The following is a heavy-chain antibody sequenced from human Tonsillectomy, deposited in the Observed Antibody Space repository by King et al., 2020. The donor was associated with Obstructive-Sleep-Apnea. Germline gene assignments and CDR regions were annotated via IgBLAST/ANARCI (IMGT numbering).Heavy chain of an antibody. CDR1: GGSFSGYY. V-gene: IGHV4-34*01. D-gene: IGHD2-2*01. CDR3: ARAKGYCSSTSCYPREFDP. CDR2: INHSGST. J-gene: IGHJ5*02. Sequence: VQLQQWGAGLLKPSETLSLTCAVYGGSFSGYYWSWIRQPPGKGLEWVGEINHSGSTNYNPSLKRRVTIPVDTAKKQFSLKLSSVTAADTAVYYCARAKGYCSSTSCYPREFDPWGQGTLVTVSS.